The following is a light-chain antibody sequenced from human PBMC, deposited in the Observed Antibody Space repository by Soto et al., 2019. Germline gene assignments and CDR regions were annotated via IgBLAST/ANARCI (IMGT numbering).Light chain of an antibody. CDR3: SSYKTSSTIV. Sequence: QSVLTQPATVSGSPGQASTICFSGTSSDVWGFNFFSWYQQPPGKAPKLMIYDVSHRPSGVSNRFSGSKSGNTASLTISGLQAEDEGDYYCSSYKTSSTIVFGTGTKVTV. CDR2: DVS. CDR1: SSDVWGFNF. V-gene: IGLV2-14*01. J-gene: IGLJ1*01.